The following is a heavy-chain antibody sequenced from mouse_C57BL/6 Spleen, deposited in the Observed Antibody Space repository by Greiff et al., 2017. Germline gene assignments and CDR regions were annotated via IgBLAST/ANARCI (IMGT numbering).Heavy chain of an antibody. Sequence: EVQLQQSGAELVRPGASVKLSCTASGFNIKDDYMHWVKQRPEQGLEWIGWIDPENGDTEYASKFQGKATITADTSSNTAYLQLSSLTSEDTAVYYCTTVLTGPWFAYWGQGTLVTVSA. CDR1: GFNIKDDY. J-gene: IGHJ3*01. CDR3: TTVLTGPWFAY. CDR2: IDPENGDT. V-gene: IGHV14-4*01. D-gene: IGHD4-1*01.